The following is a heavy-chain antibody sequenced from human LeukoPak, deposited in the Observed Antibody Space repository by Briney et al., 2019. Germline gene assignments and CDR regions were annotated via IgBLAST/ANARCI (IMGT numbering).Heavy chain of an antibody. V-gene: IGHV3-30*02. CDR2: IRYDGSNK. Sequence: GGSLRLSCAASGFTFSSYGMHWVRQAPGKGLEWVAFIRYDGSNKYYADSVKGRFTISRDNSKNTLYLQMNSLRAEDTAVYYCAKLPGIAVAGTNDYWDQGTLVTVSS. CDR3: AKLPGIAVAGTNDY. CDR1: GFTFSSYG. J-gene: IGHJ4*02. D-gene: IGHD6-19*01.